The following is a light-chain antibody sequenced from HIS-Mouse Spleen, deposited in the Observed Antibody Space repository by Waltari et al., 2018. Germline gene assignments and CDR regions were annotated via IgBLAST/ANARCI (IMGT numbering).Light chain of an antibody. J-gene: IGKJ4*01. CDR1: QSVSSY. V-gene: IGKV3-11*01. CDR3: QQRSNWPSSLT. Sequence: EIVLTQSPATLSLSPGESATLSCRASQSVSSYLAWYQQKPGQAPRLLIYDASNRATGIPARFSGSGSGTDFTLTISSLEPEDFAVYYCQQRSNWPSSLTFGGGTKVEIK. CDR2: DAS.